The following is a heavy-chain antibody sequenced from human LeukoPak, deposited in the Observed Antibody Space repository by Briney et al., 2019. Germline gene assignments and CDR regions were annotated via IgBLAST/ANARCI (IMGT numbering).Heavy chain of an antibody. D-gene: IGHD3-22*01. CDR1: GFTFSSYS. J-gene: IGHJ4*02. Sequence: PGGSLRLSCAASGFTFSSYSMNWVRQAPGKGLEWVSSISSSSYIYYADSVKGRFTISRDNSKNTLYLQMNSLRAEDTAVYYCAKADYYDSSGYSTGLGYWGQGTLVTVSS. CDR2: ISSSSYI. CDR3: AKADYYDSSGYSTGLGY. V-gene: IGHV3-21*01.